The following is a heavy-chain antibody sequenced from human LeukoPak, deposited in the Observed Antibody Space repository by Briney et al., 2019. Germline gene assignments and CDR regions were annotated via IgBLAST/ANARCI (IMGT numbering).Heavy chain of an antibody. CDR3: ATGTRYSSSWYPFDY. J-gene: IGHJ4*02. CDR2: IIPIFGTA. CDR1: GGTFSSYA. V-gene: IGHV1-69*13. D-gene: IGHD6-13*01. Sequence: SVKVSCKASGGTFSSYAISWVRLAPGQGLEWMGGIIPIFGTANYAQKFQGRVTITADESTSTAYMELSSLRSEDTAVYYCATGTRYSSSWYPFDYWGQGTLVTVSS.